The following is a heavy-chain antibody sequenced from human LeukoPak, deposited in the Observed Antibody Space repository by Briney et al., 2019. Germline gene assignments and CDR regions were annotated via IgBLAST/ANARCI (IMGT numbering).Heavy chain of an antibody. V-gene: IGHV4-34*01. CDR1: GGSFSGYY. Sequence: SETLSLTCAVYGGSFSGYYWSWIRQPPGKGVEWIGEINHSGSTNYNPSLKSRVTISVDTSKNQFSLKLSSVTAADTAVYYCARVTTGYYYGDYWGQGTLVTVSS. J-gene: IGHJ4*02. D-gene: IGHD3-9*01. CDR3: ARVTTGYYYGDY. CDR2: INHSGST.